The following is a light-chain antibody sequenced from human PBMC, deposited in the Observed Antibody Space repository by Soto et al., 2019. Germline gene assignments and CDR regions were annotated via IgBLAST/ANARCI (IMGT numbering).Light chain of an antibody. V-gene: IGKV3-15*01. CDR2: GAS. Sequence: EIVMTQSPATLSVSPGERATLSCRASQSVSSNLAWYQQKPGQAPRLLIYGASTRATGIPARFSGSGPGTDFTLTISSLQPEDFATYYCQHFRSFPITFGQGTRLEIK. CDR1: QSVSSN. J-gene: IGKJ5*01. CDR3: QHFRSFPIT.